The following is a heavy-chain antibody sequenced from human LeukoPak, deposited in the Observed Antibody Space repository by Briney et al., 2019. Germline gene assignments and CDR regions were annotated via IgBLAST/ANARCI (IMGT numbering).Heavy chain of an antibody. V-gene: IGHV3-33*01. Sequence: GGSLRLSCAASGFTFSSYGMHWVRQAPGKGLEWVAVIWYDGSNKYYADSVKGRFTISRDNSKNTLYLQMNSLRAEDTAVYYCARGAISMTYTTHWGQGTLVTVSS. CDR1: GFTFSSYG. D-gene: IGHD1-26*01. J-gene: IGHJ4*02. CDR2: IWYDGSNK. CDR3: ARGAISMTYTTH.